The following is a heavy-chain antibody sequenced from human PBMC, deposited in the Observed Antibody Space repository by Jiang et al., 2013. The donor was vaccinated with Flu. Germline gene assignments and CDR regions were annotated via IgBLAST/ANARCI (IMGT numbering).Heavy chain of an antibody. J-gene: IGHJ4*02. CDR2: IIPILGIA. D-gene: IGHD3-9*01. CDR1: SSYA. Sequence: SSYAISWVRQALDKGVEWMGRIIPILGIANYAQKFQGRVTITADKSTSTAYMELSSLRSEDTAVYYCARATGSNFDYWGQGTLVTVSS. CDR3: ARATGSNFDY. V-gene: IGHV1-69*04.